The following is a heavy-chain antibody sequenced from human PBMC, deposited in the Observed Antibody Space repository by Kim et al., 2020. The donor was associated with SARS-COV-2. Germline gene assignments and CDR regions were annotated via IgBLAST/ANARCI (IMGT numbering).Heavy chain of an antibody. CDR2: IYYSGST. J-gene: IGHJ3*02. Sequence: SETLSLTCTVSGGSISSGGYYWSWIRQHPGKGLEWIGYIYYSGSTYYNPSLKSRVTISVDTSKNQFSLKLSSVTAADTAVYYCARVDMIVVVRAFDIWGQGTMVTVSS. CDR1: GGSISSGGYY. V-gene: IGHV4-31*03. D-gene: IGHD3-22*01. CDR3: ARVDMIVVVRAFDI.